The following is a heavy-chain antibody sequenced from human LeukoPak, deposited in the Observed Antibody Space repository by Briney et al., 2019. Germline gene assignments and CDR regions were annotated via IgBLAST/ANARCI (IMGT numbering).Heavy chain of an antibody. CDR1: GFTFSNSA. CDR2: IVVGSGNT. J-gene: IGHJ4*02. CDR3: ASDPTFYSGRYCFDY. Sequence: GTSVKVSFKASGFTFSNSAVQWVRQARGQRLEWIGWIVVGSGNTNYAQKFQERVTITRDMSTSTAYMELSSLRSEDTAVYYCASDPTFYSGRYCFDYWGQGTLVTVSS. D-gene: IGHD1-26*01. V-gene: IGHV1-58*01.